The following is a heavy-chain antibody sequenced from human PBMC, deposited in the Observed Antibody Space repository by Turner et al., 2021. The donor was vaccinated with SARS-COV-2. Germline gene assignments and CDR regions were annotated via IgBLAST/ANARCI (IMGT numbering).Heavy chain of an antibody. D-gene: IGHD3-10*01. CDR1: GLTVSSTY. CDR2: IYSGGTT. Sequence: EVQLVESGGGLVQPGGSLRLSCEASGLTVSSTYMSWVRQAPGKGLEWVSVIYSGGTTYYADSVKGRFTISRDNSKNTLYLQMNSLRAEDTAVYYCARRIGGVGSTMVRDDAFDIWGQGTMVTISS. J-gene: IGHJ3*02. CDR3: ARRIGGVGSTMVRDDAFDI. V-gene: IGHV3-66*01.